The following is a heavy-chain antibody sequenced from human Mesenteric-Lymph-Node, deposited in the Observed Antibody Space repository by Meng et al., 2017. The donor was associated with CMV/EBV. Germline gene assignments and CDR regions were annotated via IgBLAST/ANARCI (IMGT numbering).Heavy chain of an antibody. D-gene: IGHD1-7*01. CDR3: ARAPTGITGTDVDNWFDP. CDR2: INQSGST. J-gene: IGHJ5*02. V-gene: IGHV4-34*01. CDR1: GGSFSGYY. Sequence: SETLSLTCAVYGGSFSGYYWTWIRQPPGKGLEWIGEINQSGSTNYNPSLKSRVTISVDTSKNQFSLKLSSVTAADTAVYYCARAPTGITGTDVDNWFDPWGQGTLVTVSS.